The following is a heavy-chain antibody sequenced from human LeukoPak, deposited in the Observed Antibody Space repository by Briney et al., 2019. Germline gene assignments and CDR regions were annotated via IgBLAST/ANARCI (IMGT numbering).Heavy chain of an antibody. CDR3: ARGVRHQPGTSGGTFDP. Sequence: PSETLSLTCTVSGGSITNYYWNWIRQAPGKGLEWIGYIFYNGNSNYNPSLSRRVTLSVDTSKNLLSLRLISVTAADTAVYYCARGVRHQPGTSGGTFDPWGQGTPVTVSS. V-gene: IGHV4-59*01. CDR1: GGSITNYY. D-gene: IGHD1/OR15-1a*01. J-gene: IGHJ5*02. CDR2: IFYNGNS.